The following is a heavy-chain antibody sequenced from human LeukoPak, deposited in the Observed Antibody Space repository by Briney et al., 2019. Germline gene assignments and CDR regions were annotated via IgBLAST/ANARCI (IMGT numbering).Heavy chain of an antibody. Sequence: SETLSLTCAVYGGSFSGYYWSWLRQPPGKGLEWIGEINHSGSTNYNPSLKSRVTISVDTSKNQFSLKLSSVTAADTAVYYCARGGIAVAGYYWYFDLWGRGTLVTVSS. CDR3: ARGGIAVAGYYWYFDL. CDR1: GGSFSGYY. V-gene: IGHV4-34*01. CDR2: INHSGST. D-gene: IGHD6-19*01. J-gene: IGHJ2*01.